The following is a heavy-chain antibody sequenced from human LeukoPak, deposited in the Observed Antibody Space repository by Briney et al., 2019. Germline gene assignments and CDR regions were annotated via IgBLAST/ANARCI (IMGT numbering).Heavy chain of an antibody. J-gene: IGHJ4*02. Sequence: SETLSLTCTVAGGSINRCYWSWIRHPPGKGVEWVGYTYFSGSTTYNPSLTSRVTISVDTSKNQFSLKLTSVTAADTAVYYCARGSGNYWQVSFDYWGQGTLVTVSS. D-gene: IGHD1-26*01. CDR1: GGSINRCY. V-gene: IGHV4-59*08. CDR3: ARGSGNYWQVSFDY. CDR2: TYFSGST.